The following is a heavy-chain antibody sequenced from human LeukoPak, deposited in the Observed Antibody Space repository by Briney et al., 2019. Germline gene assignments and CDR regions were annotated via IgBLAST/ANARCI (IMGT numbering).Heavy chain of an antibody. J-gene: IGHJ4*02. CDR2: IIPIFGTA. CDR1: GGTFSSYA. V-gene: IGHV1-69*05. CDR3: ARTAARRFDY. Sequence: SVKVTCRASGGTFSSYAISWVRQAPGQGLEWMGGIIPIFGTANYAQKFQGRVTMTRDTSTSTVYMELSSLRSDDTAVYYCARTAARRFDYWGQGTLVTVSS. D-gene: IGHD6-6*01.